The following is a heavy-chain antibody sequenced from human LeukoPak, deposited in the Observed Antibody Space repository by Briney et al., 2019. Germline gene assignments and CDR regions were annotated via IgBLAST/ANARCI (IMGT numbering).Heavy chain of an antibody. CDR2: MNPNSGNT. D-gene: IGHD6-13*01. CDR1: GYTSTSYD. J-gene: IGHJ3*02. Sequence: ASVNVSCKASGYTSTSYDINWVRQATGQGLEWMGWMNPNSGNTGYAQKFQGRVTMTRNTSISTAYMELSSLRSEDTAVYYCARVAPTYSSSWLFTHDAFDIWGQGTMVTVSS. V-gene: IGHV1-8*01. CDR3: ARVAPTYSSSWLFTHDAFDI.